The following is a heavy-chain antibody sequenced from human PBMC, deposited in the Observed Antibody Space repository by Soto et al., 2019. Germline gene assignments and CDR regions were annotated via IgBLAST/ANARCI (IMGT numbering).Heavy chain of an antibody. CDR3: ARVPAARTKNYYYYGMDV. V-gene: IGHV1-69*13. CDR2: IIPIFGTA. J-gene: IGHJ6*02. Sequence: ASVKVSCKASGGTFSSYAISWVRQAPGQGLEWMGGIIPIFGTANYAQKFQGRVTITADESTSTAYMELSSLRSEDTAVYYCARVPAARTKNYYYYGMDVWGQGTTVTVSS. D-gene: IGHD6-13*01. CDR1: GGTFSSYA.